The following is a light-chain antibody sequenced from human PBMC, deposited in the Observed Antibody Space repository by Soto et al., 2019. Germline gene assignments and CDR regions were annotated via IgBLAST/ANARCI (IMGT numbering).Light chain of an antibody. J-gene: IGKJ2*01. Sequence: EIVMTQFPVTLSVSPGERATLSCRASPSVSSNLAWYQQKPVQAPRLLIYGASTRATGIPARFSGSGSGTEFTLTISSLQSEDFAVYYCQQYNNWPYTFGQGTKLEIK. V-gene: IGKV3-15*01. CDR1: PSVSSN. CDR3: QQYNNWPYT. CDR2: GAS.